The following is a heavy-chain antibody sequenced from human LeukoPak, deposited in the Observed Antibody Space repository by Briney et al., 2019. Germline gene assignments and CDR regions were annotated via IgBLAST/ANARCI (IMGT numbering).Heavy chain of an antibody. CDR3: ARHYYYDSSTSAVDY. J-gene: IGHJ4*02. CDR1: GYSFATYW. Sequence: GESLKISCKGSGYSFATYWIGWVRQMPGKGLEWMGINYPGDSDTTYSPSFQGQVTISADKSINTAYLQWSSLKASDTAMYYCARHYYYDSSTSAVDYWGQGTLVTVSS. D-gene: IGHD3-22*01. V-gene: IGHV5-51*01. CDR2: NYPGDSDT.